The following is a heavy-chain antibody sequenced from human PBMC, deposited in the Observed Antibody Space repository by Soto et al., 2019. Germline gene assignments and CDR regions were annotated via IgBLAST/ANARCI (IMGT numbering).Heavy chain of an antibody. CDR3: AGPGYSSSWFSTTYYYGMDV. Sequence: PSETLSLTCAVSGGSISSSNWWSWVRQPPGKGLEWIGEIYHSGSTNYNPSLKSRVTISVDKSKNQFSLKLSSVTAADTAVYYCAGPGYSSSWFSTTYYYGMDVWGQGTTVTVSS. D-gene: IGHD6-13*01. CDR2: IYHSGST. CDR1: GGSISSSNW. V-gene: IGHV4-4*02. J-gene: IGHJ6*02.